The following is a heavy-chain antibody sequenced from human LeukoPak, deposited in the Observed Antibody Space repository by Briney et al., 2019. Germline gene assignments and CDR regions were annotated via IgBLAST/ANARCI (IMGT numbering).Heavy chain of an antibody. CDR2: IIPIFGTA. CDR3: ARGGTAMVTLLYYYYYMDV. J-gene: IGHJ6*03. D-gene: IGHD5-18*01. Sequence: ASVKVSCKASGYTFTSYAMNWVRQAPGQGLEWMGGIIPIFGTANYAQKFQGRVTIIADESTSTAYMELSSLRSEDTAVYYCARGGTAMVTLLYYYYYMDVWGKGTTVTVSS. CDR1: GYTFTSYA. V-gene: IGHV1-69*13.